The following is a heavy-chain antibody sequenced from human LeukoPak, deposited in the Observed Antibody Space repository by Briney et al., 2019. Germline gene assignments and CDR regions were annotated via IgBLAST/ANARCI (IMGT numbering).Heavy chain of an antibody. V-gene: IGHV1-8*01. Sequence: ASVKVSCKASGYTFTSYDINWVRQATGQGLEWMGWMNPNSGNTGYAQKFQGRVTMTRNTSISTAYMELSSLRSEDTAVYYCARLGGDGYCSGTSCFGINWFDPWGQGTLVTVSS. J-gene: IGHJ5*02. D-gene: IGHD2-2*01. CDR3: ARLGGDGYCSGTSCFGINWFDP. CDR2: MNPNSGNT. CDR1: GYTFTSYD.